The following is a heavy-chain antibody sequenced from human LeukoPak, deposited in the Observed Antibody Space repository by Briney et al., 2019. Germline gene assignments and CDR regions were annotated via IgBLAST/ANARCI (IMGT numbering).Heavy chain of an antibody. CDR3: ARSAVGTSCCTAVDY. CDR1: GFTFSTYA. V-gene: IGHV3-23*01. J-gene: IGHJ4*02. D-gene: IGHD1-26*01. Sequence: GGSLRLSCAASGFTFSTYAMTWVRQAPGKGLEWVSGISTSGDRTYYADSVKGRFTISRDNSKNTLYLQMNSLRAKDTAEYYCARSAVGTSCCTAVDYWGQGTLVTVSS. CDR2: ISTSGDRT.